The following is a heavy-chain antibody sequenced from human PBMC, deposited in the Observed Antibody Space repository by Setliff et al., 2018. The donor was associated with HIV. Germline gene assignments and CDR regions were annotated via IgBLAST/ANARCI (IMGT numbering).Heavy chain of an antibody. J-gene: IGHJ4*02. CDR2: IGSLGDK. CDR1: GFTFNDYH. V-gene: IGHV3-11*05. Sequence: GGSLRLSCVGSGFTFNDYHISWIRQAPGKGLEWISYIGSLGDKEYADSVKGRFTIPRDNARKSVYLQIDSLRAEDTAVYYCARDRGYDLDYFDYWGQGTLVTVSS. D-gene: IGHD5-12*01. CDR3: ARDRGYDLDYFDY.